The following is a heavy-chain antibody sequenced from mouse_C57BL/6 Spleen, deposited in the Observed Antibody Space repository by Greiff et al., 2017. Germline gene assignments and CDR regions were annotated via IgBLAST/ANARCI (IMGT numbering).Heavy chain of an antibody. J-gene: IGHJ1*03. CDR2: ISSGSSTI. CDR1: GFTFSDYG. CDR3: ARDGSSLWYFDV. V-gene: IGHV5-17*01. D-gene: IGHD1-1*01. Sequence: EVQVVESGGGLVKPGGSLKLSCAASGFTFSDYGMHWVRQAPEKGLEWVAYISSGSSTIYYADTVKGRFTISRDNAKNTLFLQMTSLRSEDTAMYYCARDGSSLWYFDVWGTGTTVTVSS.